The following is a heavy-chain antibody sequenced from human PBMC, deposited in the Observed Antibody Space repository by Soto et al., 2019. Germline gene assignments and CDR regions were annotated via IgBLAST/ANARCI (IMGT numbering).Heavy chain of an antibody. J-gene: IGHJ4*02. CDR3: ARDLRMIFYDFLSFSGRLFY. Sequence: ASVKVSCKASGYSFTSYSITWVRQAPGQGLEWMGWISAYNGNTNYAQNLQGRVTMTTDTSTSTAYMELRSLRSDDTAVYYCARDLRMIFYDFLSFSGRLFYLGQGTLVNVSS. CDR1: GYSFTSYS. D-gene: IGHD3-3*01. CDR2: ISAYNGNT. V-gene: IGHV1-18*01.